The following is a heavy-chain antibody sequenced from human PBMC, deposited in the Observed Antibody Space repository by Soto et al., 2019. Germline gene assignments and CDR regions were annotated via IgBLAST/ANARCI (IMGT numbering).Heavy chain of an antibody. CDR2: ISYDGSNK. CDR3: AKGWIQLWLPT. J-gene: IGHJ5*02. D-gene: IGHD5-18*01. CDR1: GFTFSSYG. V-gene: IGHV3-30*18. Sequence: PGGSLRLSCAASGFTFSSYGMHWVRQAPGKGLEWVAVISYDGSNKYYADSVKGRFTISRDNSKNTLYLQMNSLRAEDTAVYYCAKGWIQLWLPTWGQGTLVTVSS.